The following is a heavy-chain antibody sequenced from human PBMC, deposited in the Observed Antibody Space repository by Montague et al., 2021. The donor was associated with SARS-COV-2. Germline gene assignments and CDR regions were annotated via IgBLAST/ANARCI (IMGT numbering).Heavy chain of an antibody. V-gene: IGHV4-39*01. CDR3: TRTTADLALAATF. CDR1: GDSISSSTNT. Sequence: SETLSLTCSVSGDSISSSTNTWGCNRHPPGKGLEWIVSNHYSGRTYHNPTLKSQVTISADTSKNQFSLKLSSVTAADTAVYSCTRTTADLALAATFWGQGTLVTVSS. CDR2: NHYSGRT. D-gene: IGHD6-19*01. J-gene: IGHJ4*02.